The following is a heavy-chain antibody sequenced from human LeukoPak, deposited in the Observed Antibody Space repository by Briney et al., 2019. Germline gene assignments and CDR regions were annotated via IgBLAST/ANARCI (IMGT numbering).Heavy chain of an antibody. CDR3: AKDPTDSRYCSGGSCVDY. J-gene: IGHJ4*02. CDR1: GFTFSSYA. V-gene: IGHV3-23*01. Sequence: PGGSLRLSCAASGFTFSSYAMSWVRQAPGKGLEWVSAISGSGGSTYYADSVKGRFTISRDNSKNTLYLQMNSLRAEDMAVYYCAKDPTDSRYCSGGSCVDYWGQGTLVTVSS. D-gene: IGHD2-15*01. CDR2: ISGSGGST.